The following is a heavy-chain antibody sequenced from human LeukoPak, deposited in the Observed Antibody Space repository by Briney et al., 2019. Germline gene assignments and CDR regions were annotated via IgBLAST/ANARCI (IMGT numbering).Heavy chain of an antibody. CDR1: GYTFTGYY. J-gene: IGHJ4*02. Sequence: PWASVKVSCKASGYTFTGYYMHWVRQATGQGLEWMGWMNPNSGRTGYAQNFQGRITITRNTSISTAYMELSSLRSEDTAVYYCTRETSSRYFDYWGQGTLVTVSS. V-gene: IGHV1-8*03. CDR3: TRETSSRYFDY. CDR2: MNPNSGRT.